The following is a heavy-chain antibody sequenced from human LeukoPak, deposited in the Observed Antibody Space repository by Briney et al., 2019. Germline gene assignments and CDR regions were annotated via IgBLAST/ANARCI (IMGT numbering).Heavy chain of an antibody. Sequence: ASVKVSCKASGYTFTGYYMHWVRQAPGQGLEWMGWINPNSGGTNYAQKLQGRVTMTRDTSISTAYMELSRLRSDDTAVYYCARDRGTYYYDSSGYYYAYWGQGTLVTVSS. D-gene: IGHD3-22*01. CDR2: INPNSGGT. CDR3: ARDRGTYYYDSSGYYYAY. CDR1: GYTFTGYY. J-gene: IGHJ4*02. V-gene: IGHV1-2*02.